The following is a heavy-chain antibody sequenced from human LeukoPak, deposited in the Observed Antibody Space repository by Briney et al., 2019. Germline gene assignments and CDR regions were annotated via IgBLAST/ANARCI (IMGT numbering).Heavy chain of an antibody. Sequence: GESLKISCKGSGYSFTSYWIGWVRQMPGKGLEWMGIIYPGDSDTRYSPSFQGQVTISADKSVSTAYLQWSSLKASDTAMYYCARSGVPAANWFDPWGQGTLVTVSS. CDR2: IYPGDSDT. V-gene: IGHV5-51*03. CDR1: GYSFTSYW. J-gene: IGHJ5*02. D-gene: IGHD2-2*01. CDR3: ARSGVPAANWFDP.